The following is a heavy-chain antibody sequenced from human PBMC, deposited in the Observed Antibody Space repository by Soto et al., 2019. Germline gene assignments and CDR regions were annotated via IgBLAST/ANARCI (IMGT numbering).Heavy chain of an antibody. CDR1: GFTFDDYT. D-gene: IGHD1-7*01. CDR2: ISWDGGST. CDR3: AKGYPDNWNYGSVAFDI. Sequence: EVQLVESGGVVVQPGGSLRLSCAASGFTFDDYTMHWVRQAPGKGLEWISLISWDGGSTYYADSVKGRFTTSRDNSKNSLYLQMNSLRTEDTAVYYCAKGYPDNWNYGSVAFDIWGQGTLVTVSS. J-gene: IGHJ3*02. V-gene: IGHV3-43*01.